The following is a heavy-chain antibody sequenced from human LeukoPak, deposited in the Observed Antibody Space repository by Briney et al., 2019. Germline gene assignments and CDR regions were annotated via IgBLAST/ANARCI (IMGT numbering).Heavy chain of an antibody. CDR2: ISGSGGST. CDR1: GFTFSSYG. V-gene: IGHV3-23*01. D-gene: IGHD5-24*01. J-gene: IGHJ4*02. Sequence: PGGSLRLSCAASGFTFSSYGMSWVRQAPGKGLEWVSAISGSGGSTYYADSVKGRFTISRDNAKSSLYLQMNSLRAEDTAVYYCARRRWLHFDYWGQGTLVTVSS. CDR3: ARRRWLHFDY.